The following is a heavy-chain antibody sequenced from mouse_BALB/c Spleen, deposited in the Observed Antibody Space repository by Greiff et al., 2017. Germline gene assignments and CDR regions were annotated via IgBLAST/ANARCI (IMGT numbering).Heavy chain of an antibody. CDR1: GYSFTSDYA. CDR2: ISYSGST. Sequence: EVKLVESGPGLVKPSQSLSLTCTVSGYSFTSDYAWNWIRQFPGNNLEWMGYISYSGSTSYNPSLKSRISITGDTSKNQFFLQLNSVTTEDTATYYCARRGDYGSSYWYFDGWGAGTTVTVSS. V-gene: IGHV3-2*02. J-gene: IGHJ1*01. CDR3: ARRGDYGSSYWYFDG. D-gene: IGHD1-1*01.